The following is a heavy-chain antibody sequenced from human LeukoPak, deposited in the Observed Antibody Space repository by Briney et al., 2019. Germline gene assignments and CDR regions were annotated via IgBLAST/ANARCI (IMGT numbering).Heavy chain of an antibody. J-gene: IGHJ3*02. CDR1: GFTFGTFA. D-gene: IGHD2-15*01. CDR2: MSYDGSNK. Sequence: GSERLSCAASGFTFGTFAMHWVRQAPGKGLEWVAVMSYDGSNKYYADSVKGRFTISSDNSKNTLYLQMNSLRSEDTAVYYCARGHGGIVVVVRDAFDIWGQGTMVIVSS. V-gene: IGHV3-30-3*01. CDR3: ARGHGGIVVVVRDAFDI.